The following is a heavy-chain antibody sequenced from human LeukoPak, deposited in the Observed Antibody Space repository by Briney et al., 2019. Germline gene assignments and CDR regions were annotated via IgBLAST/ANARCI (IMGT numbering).Heavy chain of an antibody. V-gene: IGHV4-39*07. CDR3: ARGKIVPNSYYYDSSGYYARYYYYYMDV. J-gene: IGHJ6*03. Sequence: PSETLSLTCTVSGGSISSSSYYWGWIRQPPGKGLEWIGSIYYSGSTDYNPSLKSRVTVSLEKSKNQFSLKLSSVTAADTAVYYCARGKIVPNSYYYDSSGYYARYYYYYMDVWGKGTTVTVSS. CDR2: IYYSGST. D-gene: IGHD3-22*01. CDR1: GGSISSSSYY.